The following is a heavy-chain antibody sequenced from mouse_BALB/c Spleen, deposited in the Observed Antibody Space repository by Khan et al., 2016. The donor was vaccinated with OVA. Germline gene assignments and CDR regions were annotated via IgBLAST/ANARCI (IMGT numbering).Heavy chain of an antibody. D-gene: IGHD2-1*01. V-gene: IGHV9-3-1*01. CDR1: GYTFTNYG. J-gene: IGHJ3*01. CDR2: INTYTGEP. Sequence: QIQLVQSGPELKKPGETVKISCKASGYTFTNYGMNWVKQAPGKGLKWMGWINTYTGEPTYADDFKGRFAFSLETSASTSYLQFNNLKNEDTATYFWARSNGNYGFAYWGQGTLVTVSA. CDR3: ARSNGNYGFAY.